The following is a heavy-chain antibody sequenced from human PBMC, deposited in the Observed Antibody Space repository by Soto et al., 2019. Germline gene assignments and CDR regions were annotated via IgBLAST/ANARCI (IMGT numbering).Heavy chain of an antibody. CDR2: IYTSGST. CDR3: ARACSSTSCYDVFDS. D-gene: IGHD2-2*01. Sequence: SETLSLTCTVSGGSISSYYWSWIRQPAGKGLQWIGRIYTSGSTNYNPSLKSRVTMSVDTSKNQFSLKLSSVTAADTAVYYCARACSSTSCYDVFDSWGQGTLVNVSS. CDR1: GGSISSYY. J-gene: IGHJ4*02. V-gene: IGHV4-4*07.